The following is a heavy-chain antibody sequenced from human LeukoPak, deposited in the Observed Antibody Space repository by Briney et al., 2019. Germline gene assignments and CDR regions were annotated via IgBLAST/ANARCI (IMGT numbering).Heavy chain of an antibody. Sequence: PSETLSLTCTVSGGSISSSSYYWGWIRQPPGKGLEWIGNIYYRGSTYYNPSLKSRVTISVDTSNNQFSLKLSSVTAADTAVYYCARDYGDYSFDYWGQGTLVTVSS. J-gene: IGHJ4*02. CDR3: ARDYGDYSFDY. CDR2: IYYRGST. CDR1: GGSISSSSYY. D-gene: IGHD4-17*01. V-gene: IGHV4-39*07.